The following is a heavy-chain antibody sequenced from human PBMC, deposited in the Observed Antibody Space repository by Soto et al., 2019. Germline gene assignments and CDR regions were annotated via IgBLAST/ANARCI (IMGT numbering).Heavy chain of an antibody. V-gene: IGHV1-18*01. D-gene: IGHD3-16*01. CDR1: GYTFTNFG. CDR3: ARGGTPIAY. CDR2: ISAYNGNT. J-gene: IGHJ4*02. Sequence: QVQLVQSGAEVKKPGASVKVSCKASGYTFTNFGISWVRQAPGQGLEWMGWISAYNGNTNYAQNFQGRVTMTTDTPTRTAYRGLRGLRSEDTAVYSWARGGTPIAYWGQGPLVTVSP.